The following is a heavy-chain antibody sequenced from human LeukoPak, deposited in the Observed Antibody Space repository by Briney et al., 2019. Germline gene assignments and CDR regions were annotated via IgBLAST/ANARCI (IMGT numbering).Heavy chain of an antibody. J-gene: IGHJ6*02. CDR3: AKDSRNYDILTGYYPYGMDV. CDR2: ISGSGGST. D-gene: IGHD3-9*01. Sequence: PGGSLRLSCAVSGFTFSTYWMHWVRQVAGKGLEWVSAISGSGGSTYYADSVKGRFTISRDNSKNTLYPQMNSLRAEDTAVYYCAKDSRNYDILTGYYPYGMDVWGQGTTVTVSS. CDR1: GFTFSTYW. V-gene: IGHV3-23*01.